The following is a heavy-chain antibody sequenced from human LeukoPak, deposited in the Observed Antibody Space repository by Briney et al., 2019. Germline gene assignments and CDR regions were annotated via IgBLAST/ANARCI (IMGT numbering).Heavy chain of an antibody. CDR2: ISWNSGSI. J-gene: IGHJ1*01. V-gene: IGHV3-9*01. Sequence: GGSLRLSCAASGLTFDDYAMHWVRQAPGKGLEWVSGISWNSGSIGYADSVKGRFTISRDNAKNSLYLQMNSLRAEDTAVYYCARDRRSSGMLRFLEWSMIQHWGQGTLVTVSS. D-gene: IGHD3-3*01. CDR1: GLTFDDYA. CDR3: ARDRRSSGMLRFLEWSMIQH.